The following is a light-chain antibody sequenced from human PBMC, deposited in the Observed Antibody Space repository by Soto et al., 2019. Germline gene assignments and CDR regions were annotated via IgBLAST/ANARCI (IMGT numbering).Light chain of an antibody. CDR2: LNSDGSH. CDR3: QTWGTGTWV. CDR1: SGHSSYA. J-gene: IGLJ3*02. V-gene: IGLV4-69*01. Sequence: QLVLTQSPSASASLGASVKLTCTLSSGHSSYAIAWHQQQPEKGPRYLMTLNSDGSHSKGDGIPDRFSGSSSGAERYLTISSLQSEGEADYYCQTWGTGTWVFGGGTKLTVL.